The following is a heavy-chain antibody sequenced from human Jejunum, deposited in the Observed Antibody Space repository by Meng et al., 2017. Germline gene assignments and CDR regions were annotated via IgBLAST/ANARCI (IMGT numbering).Heavy chain of an antibody. CDR3: ARVSKPYGSGLDP. D-gene: IGHD3-10*01. CDR1: GGSISGSNYY. V-gene: IGHV4-39*07. J-gene: IGHJ5*02. CDR2: IYYSGST. Sequence: QESRPVLVKASETLSLPCTVSGGSISGSNYYWGWIRQPPGKGLEWIGTIYYSGSTYYNPSLKSRVTISVDTSKNQFSLNLSSVTAADTAIYYCARVSKPYGSGLDPWGQGTLVTVSS.